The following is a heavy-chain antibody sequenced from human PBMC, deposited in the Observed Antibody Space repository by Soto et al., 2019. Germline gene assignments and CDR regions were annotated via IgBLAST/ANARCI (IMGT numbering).Heavy chain of an antibody. CDR2: IIPMFNTP. V-gene: IGHV1-69*06. J-gene: IGHJ4*02. Sequence: QMQLVQSGAELKKPGSSVKVSCRATGDTFSSYAFSWVRQAPGQGLVWMGGIIPMFNTPAYAQNFQGRVTTTADKTTNTAYMEVTSLPSDDTAVYYCARATIGVPGPMTFRGQGILVTVSS. CDR3: ARATIGVPGPMTF. CDR1: GDTFSSYA. D-gene: IGHD6-19*01.